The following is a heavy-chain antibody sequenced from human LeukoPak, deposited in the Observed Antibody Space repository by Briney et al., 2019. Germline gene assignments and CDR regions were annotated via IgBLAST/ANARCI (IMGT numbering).Heavy chain of an antibody. CDR1: GYTFTSNY. CDR3: ARDQEGFDY. CDR2: IYPRDGST. J-gene: IGHJ4*02. Sequence: ALVKVSCKASGYTFTSNYIHWVRQAPGQGLEWMGMIYPRDGSTSYAQKFQGRVAVTRDTSTSTVHMELSGLRSEDTAVYYCARDQEGFDYWGQGTLVTVSS. V-gene: IGHV1-46*01.